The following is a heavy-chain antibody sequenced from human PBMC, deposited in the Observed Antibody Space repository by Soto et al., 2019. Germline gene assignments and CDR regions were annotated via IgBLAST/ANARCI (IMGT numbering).Heavy chain of an antibody. Sequence: EVQLLESGGGVVQPEGSLRLSCAASGFSFSTYAMSWVRQAPGKGLEWVSGISGSGGTTYYADSVKGRFTISRDNSKNTLYLQVNSLRAEDTAVYYCAKDPAAAGTISRYFQHRGQGTLVTVSS. CDR3: AKDPAAAGTISRYFQH. CDR2: ISGSGGTT. V-gene: IGHV3-23*01. J-gene: IGHJ1*01. CDR1: GFSFSTYA. D-gene: IGHD6-13*01.